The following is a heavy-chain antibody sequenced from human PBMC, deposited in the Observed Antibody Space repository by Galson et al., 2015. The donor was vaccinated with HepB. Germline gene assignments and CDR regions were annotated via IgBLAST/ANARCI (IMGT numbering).Heavy chain of an antibody. Sequence: SLRLSCAASGFTFSSYSMNWVRQAPGKGLEWVSSISSSSSYIYYADSVKGRFTISRDNAKNSLYLQMNSLRAEDTAVYYCARDLEQLWFFPFFDYWGQGTLVTVSS. J-gene: IGHJ4*02. CDR2: ISSSSSYI. V-gene: IGHV3-21*01. CDR1: GFTFSSYS. D-gene: IGHD5-18*01. CDR3: ARDLEQLWFFPFFDY.